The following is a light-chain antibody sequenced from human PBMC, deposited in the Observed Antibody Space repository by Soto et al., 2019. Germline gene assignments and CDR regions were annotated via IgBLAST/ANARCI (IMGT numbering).Light chain of an antibody. Sequence: EIVMTQSPATLSVSPGERATLSCRASQSVSSNLAWYQQKPGQAPRLLLYGASTRATGIPARFSGSGSGTEFTLTFSSLQFEDFAVYYCQQYNNWPTWTFGQGTKV. CDR3: QQYNNWPTWT. CDR2: GAS. J-gene: IGKJ1*01. V-gene: IGKV3-15*01. CDR1: QSVSSN.